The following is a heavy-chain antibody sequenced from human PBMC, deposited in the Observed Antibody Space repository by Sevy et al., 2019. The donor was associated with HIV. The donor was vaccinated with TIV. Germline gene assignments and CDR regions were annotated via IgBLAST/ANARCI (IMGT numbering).Heavy chain of an antibody. CDR1: GFTFSSFS. V-gene: IGHV3-48*01. CDR3: AGESASGTPGGVYYYYYNMDV. CDR2: ISTRSSAI. J-gene: IGHJ6*02. Sequence: GALKISCAASGFTFSSFSMNWVRQAPGKGPEWISYISTRSSAIYYADSMKGRFTISRDNSKNSLYLQMNSRRAEETAVYNCAGESASGTPGGVYYYYYNMDVWGQGTTVTVSS. D-gene: IGHD6-13*01.